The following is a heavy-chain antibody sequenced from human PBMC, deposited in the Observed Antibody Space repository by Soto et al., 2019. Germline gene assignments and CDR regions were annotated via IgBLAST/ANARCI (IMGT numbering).Heavy chain of an antibody. CDR2: ISYDGSNK. V-gene: IGHV3-30-3*01. CDR3: ARDWFPVGYSYDHFDY. Sequence: GGSLRLSCAASGFTFSSYAMHWVRQAPGKGLEWVAVISYDGSNKYYADSVKGRFTISRDNSKNTLYLQMNSLRAEDTAVYYCARDWFPVGYSYDHFDYWGQGTLVTVSS. J-gene: IGHJ4*02. CDR1: GFTFSSYA. D-gene: IGHD5-18*01.